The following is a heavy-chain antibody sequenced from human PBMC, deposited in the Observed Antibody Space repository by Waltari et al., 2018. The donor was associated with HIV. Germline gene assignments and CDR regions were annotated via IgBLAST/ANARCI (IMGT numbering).Heavy chain of an antibody. CDR3: AASYYYDSSGFDY. D-gene: IGHD3-22*01. CDR1: GYTLTEFY. J-gene: IGHJ4*02. V-gene: IGHV1-24*01. CDR2: FDPEDGET. Sequence: QVQLVQSGAEVKKPGASGKVSCKVSGYTLTEFYIPWMRQAPGKGLEWMGGFDPEDGETIYAQKFQGRVNMTEDTSTDTAYMELSSLRSEDTAVYYCAASYYYDSSGFDYWGQGTLVTVSS.